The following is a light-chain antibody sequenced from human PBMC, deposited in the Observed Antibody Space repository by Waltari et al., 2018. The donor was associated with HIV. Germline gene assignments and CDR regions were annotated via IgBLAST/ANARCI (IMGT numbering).Light chain of an antibody. CDR3: AAWDDSLNGPV. J-gene: IGLJ3*02. Sequence: QSVLTQPPSASGTPGQRVTISRSGRISNIGTNSVTWYQQLPGTAPKLLIYSNNQRPSGVPDRFSGSKSGTSASLAISGLQSEDEADYFCAAWDDSLNGPVFGGGTKLTVL. CDR2: SNN. V-gene: IGLV1-44*01. CDR1: ISNIGTNS.